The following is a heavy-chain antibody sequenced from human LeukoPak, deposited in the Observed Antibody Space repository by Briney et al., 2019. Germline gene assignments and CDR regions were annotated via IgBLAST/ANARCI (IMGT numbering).Heavy chain of an antibody. D-gene: IGHD3-10*01. CDR3: ARRGGYYYCSGSYRNWFDP. CDR1: GGSFSGYY. J-gene: IGHJ5*02. CDR2: INHSGST. Sequence: SETLSLTCAFYGGSFSGYYWSCSHQPPEGRLWMAGEINHSGSTNYNPSLKSRVTISVDTSKNKFSLKLSSVTAADTAVYYCARRGGYYYCSGSYRNWFDPWGQETLVTVSS. V-gene: IGHV4-34*01.